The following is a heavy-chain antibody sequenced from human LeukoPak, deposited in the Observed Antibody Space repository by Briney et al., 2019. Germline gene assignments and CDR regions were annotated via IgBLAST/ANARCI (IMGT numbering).Heavy chain of an antibody. Sequence: GESLKISRKVSGYSFTTYWIGWVRQMPGRGLEWMGIIDPGNSDTSYSLSFQGQVTISADRSISTAYLQWSSLKASDTAMYYCTRLIGYCSGGSCYCDYWGQGTLVTVSS. CDR2: IDPGNSDT. D-gene: IGHD2-15*01. J-gene: IGHJ4*02. V-gene: IGHV5-51*01. CDR1: GYSFTTYW. CDR3: TRLIGYCSGGSCYCDY.